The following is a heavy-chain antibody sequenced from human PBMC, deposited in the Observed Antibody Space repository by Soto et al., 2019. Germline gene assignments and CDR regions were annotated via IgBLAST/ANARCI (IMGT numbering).Heavy chain of an antibody. CDR1: GFTFSSYA. CDR3: AKDLAPGMVPAAGIAAAPELYYYYYYGMDV. Sequence: PGGSLRLSCAASGFTFSSYAMSWVRQAPGKGLEGVSAISGSGGSTYYADSVKGRLTISRDNSKNTLYPQMNSLRAEDTAVYYCAKDLAPGMVPAAGIAAAPELYYYYYYGMDVWGQGTTVTVSS. D-gene: IGHD6-13*01. J-gene: IGHJ6*02. CDR2: ISGSGGST. V-gene: IGHV3-23*01.